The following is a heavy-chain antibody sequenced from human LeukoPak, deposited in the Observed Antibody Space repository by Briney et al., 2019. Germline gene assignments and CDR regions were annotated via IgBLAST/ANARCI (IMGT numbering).Heavy chain of an antibody. D-gene: IGHD6-19*01. Sequence: GGSLRLSCAASGFTFSNYAMRWVRQAPGKGLEWVSGISGSGDSTYYADSVKGRFTISRDNSKNTLYLQMSSLRAEDTAVYYRARDGGSAWFLDYWGQGTLVTVSS. CDR1: GFTFSNYA. V-gene: IGHV3-23*01. J-gene: IGHJ4*02. CDR2: ISGSGDST. CDR3: ARDGGSAWFLDY.